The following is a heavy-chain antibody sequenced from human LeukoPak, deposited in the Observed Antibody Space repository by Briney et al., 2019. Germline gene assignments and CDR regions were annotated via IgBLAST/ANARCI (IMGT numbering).Heavy chain of an antibody. D-gene: IGHD3-10*01. Sequence: SETLSLTCTVSGGSISSSSYYWGWIRQPPGKGLEWIGSIYYSGSTYYNPSLKSRVTISVDTSKNQFSLKLSSVTAADTAVYYCARLPGDWFDPWGQGTPVTVSS. CDR2: IYYSGST. J-gene: IGHJ5*02. CDR1: GGSISSSSYY. CDR3: ARLPGDWFDP. V-gene: IGHV4-39*01.